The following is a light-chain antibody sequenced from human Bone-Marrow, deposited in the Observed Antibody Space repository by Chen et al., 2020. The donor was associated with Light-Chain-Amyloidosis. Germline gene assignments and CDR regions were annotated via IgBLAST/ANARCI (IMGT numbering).Light chain of an antibody. Sequence: SSELTQPPSVSVSPGQTARITCSGDDLPTKYAYWYQQKPGQAPVLVIHRDTERPSGISERFSGASSGETATLTISGVQAEDEADYHCQSADSSGTYEVIFGGGTKLTVL. CDR3: QSADSSGTYEVI. CDR1: DLPTKY. CDR2: RDT. V-gene: IGLV3-25*03. J-gene: IGLJ2*01.